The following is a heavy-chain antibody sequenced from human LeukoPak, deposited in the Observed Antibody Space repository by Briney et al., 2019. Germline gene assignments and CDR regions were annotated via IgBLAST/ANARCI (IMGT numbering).Heavy chain of an antibody. J-gene: IGHJ6*02. V-gene: IGHV3-53*01. CDR1: GFTVSSNY. D-gene: IGHD3-9*01. CDR2: IYSGGST. Sequence: GGSLRLSCAASGFTVSSNYMSWVRQAPGKGLEWVSVIYSGGSTYYADSVKGRLTISRDNSKNTLYLQMNSLRAEDTAVYYCARDQGHYDILTGYVYYGMDVWGQGTTVTVSS. CDR3: ARDQGHYDILTGYVYYGMDV.